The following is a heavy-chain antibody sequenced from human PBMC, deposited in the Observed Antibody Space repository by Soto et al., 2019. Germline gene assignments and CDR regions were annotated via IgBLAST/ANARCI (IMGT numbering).Heavy chain of an antibody. Sequence: QVQLQESGPGLVKPSQTLSLTCTVSGGSISSGDYYWSWIRHHPGKGLEWIGYIYSSGSTYYNPSLRRRVTISADTSKDQFALRLSSVTAAETAVYYCVIDYDNNTSRNEAFYIWGQGTMVSGSS. CDR1: GGSISSGDYY. J-gene: IGHJ3*02. CDR3: VIDYDNNTSRNEAFYI. CDR2: IYSSGST. D-gene: IGHD2-2*01. V-gene: IGHV4-31*03.